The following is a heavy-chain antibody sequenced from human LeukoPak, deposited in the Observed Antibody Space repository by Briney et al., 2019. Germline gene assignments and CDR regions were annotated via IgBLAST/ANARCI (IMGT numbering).Heavy chain of an antibody. Sequence: GGSLRLSCAASGFTVSSNYMSWVRQAPGKGLEWVSVIYSGGSTYYADSVKGRFTISRDNSKNTLYLQMNSLRAEDTAVYYCARGRGYCSGGSCLRFDYWGQGTLVTVSS. D-gene: IGHD2-15*01. V-gene: IGHV3-66*02. CDR3: ARGRGYCSGGSCLRFDY. CDR1: GFTVSSNY. J-gene: IGHJ4*02. CDR2: IYSGGST.